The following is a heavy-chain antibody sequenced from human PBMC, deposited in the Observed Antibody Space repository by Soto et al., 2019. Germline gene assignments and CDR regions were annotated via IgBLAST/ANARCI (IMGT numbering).Heavy chain of an antibody. CDR2: TFYRSKWYN. J-gene: IGHJ3*02. CDR1: GDSVSSNDAA. Sequence: QVQLQQSGPVLVKPSQTLSLTCSISGDSVSSNDAAWNWIRQSPSRGLEWLGRTFYRSKWYNEYAESVKGQTTINPHTSKNQFSLQLNAVTREDTGVYYGAREGQYWKGYDRFWVNGFDIWGQGTTVTVSS. D-gene: IGHD1-1*01. CDR3: AREGQYWKGYDRFWVNGFDI. V-gene: IGHV6-1*01.